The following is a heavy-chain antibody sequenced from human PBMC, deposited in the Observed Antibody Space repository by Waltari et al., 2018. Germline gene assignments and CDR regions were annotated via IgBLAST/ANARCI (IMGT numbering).Heavy chain of an antibody. CDR3: ARGGYSSSWYIGFDY. CDR1: GFTFRSYG. V-gene: IGHV3-33*01. J-gene: IGHJ4*02. Sequence: QVQLVESGGGVVQPGRSLRVSCDASGFTFRSYGLHGVRQAPGKGLEWVAVRWYDGSNKYYADSVKGRFTISRDNSKNTLYLQMNSLRAEDTAVYYCARGGYSSSWYIGFDYWGQGTLVTVSS. CDR2: RWYDGSNK. D-gene: IGHD6-13*01.